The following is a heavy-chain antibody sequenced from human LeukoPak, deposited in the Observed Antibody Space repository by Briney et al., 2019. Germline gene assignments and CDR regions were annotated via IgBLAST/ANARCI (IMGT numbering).Heavy chain of an antibody. V-gene: IGHV3-23*01. CDR3: AKGRALEVVAAFNY. CDR2: VSGSGGST. Sequence: PGGSLRLSCAASGFTFRSFAMSWVRQAPGKGLEWVSVVSGSGGSTTYADSVKGRFTISRDNSKNTVYLEMNSPRAEDTAIYYCAKGRALEVVAAFNYWGQGTVVTASS. CDR1: GFTFRSFA. J-gene: IGHJ4*02. D-gene: IGHD2-15*01.